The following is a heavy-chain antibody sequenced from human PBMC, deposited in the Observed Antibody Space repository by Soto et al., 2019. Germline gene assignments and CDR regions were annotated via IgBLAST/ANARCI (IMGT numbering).Heavy chain of an antibody. CDR2: INHSGST. D-gene: IGHD2-2*01. Sequence: PSETLSLTCAVYGGSFGGYYWSWIRQPPGKGLEWIGEINHSGSTNYNPYLKSRVTISVDTSKNQFSMKLSSVTAADTAVYYCAMGFVKVVPAAIRYWGQGTLVTVSS. V-gene: IGHV4-34*01. J-gene: IGHJ4*02. CDR1: GGSFGGYY. CDR3: AMGFVKVVPAAIRY.